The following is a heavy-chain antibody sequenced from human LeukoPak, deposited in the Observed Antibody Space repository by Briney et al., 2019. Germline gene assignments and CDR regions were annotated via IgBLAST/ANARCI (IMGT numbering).Heavy chain of an antibody. V-gene: IGHV3-7*01. CDR1: GFTFSSDW. CDR2: INQDGSEK. Sequence: GGSLRLSCAASGFTFSSDWMSWVRQAPGKGLEWVANINQDGSEKYYVDSVKGRFTISRDNAKNSLFLQMNSLRAEDTAVYCCARAEKWGQGTLVTVSS. CDR3: ARAEK. J-gene: IGHJ4*02.